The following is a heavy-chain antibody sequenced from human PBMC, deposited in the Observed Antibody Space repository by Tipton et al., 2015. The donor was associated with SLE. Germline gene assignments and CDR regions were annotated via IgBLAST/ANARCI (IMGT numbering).Heavy chain of an antibody. CDR2: IATSGYT. CDR3: ARAPDSSSWYEGYFDY. V-gene: IGHV3-13*04. CDR1: GFTLSSYD. D-gene: IGHD6-13*01. Sequence: SLRLSCAASGFTLSSYDMHWVRQAPGKSLEWVSGIATSGYTPYAGSVQGRFTISRDNSKNTLYLQMNSLRAEDTAVYYCARAPDSSSWYEGYFDYWGQGTLVTVSS. J-gene: IGHJ4*02.